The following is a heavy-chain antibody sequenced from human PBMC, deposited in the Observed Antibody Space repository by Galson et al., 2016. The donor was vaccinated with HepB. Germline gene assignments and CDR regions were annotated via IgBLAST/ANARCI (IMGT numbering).Heavy chain of an antibody. CDR1: GYTLTELS. J-gene: IGHJ5*02. Sequence: SVKVSCKVSGYTLTELSMHWVRQAPGKGLEWLGGFNPEEGEPIYAQKFQGRITLTEDTGTDTAYMELSSLRSEDTAVYYCAADQHHYYDTSVNWFDPWGQGTLVTVSS. D-gene: IGHD3-22*01. V-gene: IGHV1-24*01. CDR3: AADQHHYYDTSVNWFDP. CDR2: FNPEEGEP.